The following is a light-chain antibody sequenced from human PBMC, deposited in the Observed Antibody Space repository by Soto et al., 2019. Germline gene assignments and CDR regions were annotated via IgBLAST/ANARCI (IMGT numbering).Light chain of an antibody. CDR2: GAS. J-gene: IGKJ4*01. CDR3: QEYNDWRPIT. CDR1: RSISTK. V-gene: IGKV3-15*01. Sequence: EVVMTQSPATLSVSPGEGVTLSCRASRSISTKLAWYQQKPGQAPRLLIHGASTRATGIPVRFSGSGSGTEFTLTITSLQFEDFAVYYCQEYNDWRPITFGGGTKVEIK.